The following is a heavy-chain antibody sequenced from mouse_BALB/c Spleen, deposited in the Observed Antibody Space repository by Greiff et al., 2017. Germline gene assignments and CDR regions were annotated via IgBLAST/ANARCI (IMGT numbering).Heavy chain of an antibody. CDR2: ISYSGST. V-gene: IGHV3-2*02. J-gene: IGHJ4*01. Sequence: EVQLQESGPGLVKPSQSLSLTCTVTGYSITSDYAWNWIRQFPGNKLEWMGYISYSGSTSYNPSLKSRISITRDTSKNQFFLQLNSVTTEDTATYYCARKIYYYGSSYAMDYWGQGTSVTVSS. CDR1: GYSITSDYA. CDR3: ARKIYYYGSSYAMDY. D-gene: IGHD1-1*01.